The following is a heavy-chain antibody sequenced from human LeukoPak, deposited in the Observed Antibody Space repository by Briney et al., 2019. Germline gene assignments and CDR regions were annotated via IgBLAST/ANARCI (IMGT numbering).Heavy chain of an antibody. CDR1: GGTFSTNA. CDR2: IIPIFGTA. V-gene: IGHV1-69*13. J-gene: IGHJ5*02. D-gene: IGHD3-10*01. Sequence: SVKVSCKASGGTFSTNAITWVRQAPGQGLEWMGGIIPIFGTANYAQRFQGRVTITADESTSTAYMELTGLRSEDTAVYFCARGSYGSGFYLWFDPWGQGTLVTVSS. CDR3: ARGSYGSGFYLWFDP.